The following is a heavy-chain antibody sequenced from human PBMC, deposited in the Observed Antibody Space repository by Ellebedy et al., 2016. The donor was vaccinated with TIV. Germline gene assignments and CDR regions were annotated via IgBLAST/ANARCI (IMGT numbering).Heavy chain of an antibody. J-gene: IGHJ4*02. Sequence: PGGSLRLSCAASGLTFSNYNMNWVRQPPGKGLQWISYISRSSTTIYYADSVKGRFTISRDNAKNSLFLQMNSLRADDTAVYYCAGLTVAGGHYWGQGTLVTVSS. CDR3: AGLTVAGGHY. CDR2: ISRSSTTI. CDR1: GLTFSNYN. V-gene: IGHV3-48*01. D-gene: IGHD6-19*01.